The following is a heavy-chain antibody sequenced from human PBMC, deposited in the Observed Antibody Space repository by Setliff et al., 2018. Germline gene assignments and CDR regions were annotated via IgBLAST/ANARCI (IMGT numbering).Heavy chain of an antibody. D-gene: IGHD3-22*01. Sequence: KVSCKTSGYSFISYWIGWVRQMPGKGLEWIGIIDPGDSETKYSPSFQGQVSISADKSINTAYLHWSSLKASDSAIYYCARRDNYYDSTGYSYYFDDWGQGTLVTVSS. CDR2: IDPGDSET. V-gene: IGHV5-51*01. CDR1: GYSFISYW. J-gene: IGHJ4*02. CDR3: ARRDNYYDSTGYSYYFDD.